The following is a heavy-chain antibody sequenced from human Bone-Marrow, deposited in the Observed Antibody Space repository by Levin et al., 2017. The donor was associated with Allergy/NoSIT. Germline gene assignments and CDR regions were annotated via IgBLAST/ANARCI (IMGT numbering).Heavy chain of an antibody. Sequence: GESLKISCAASGFTFSSYAMSWVRQAPGKGLEWVSAISGSGGSTYYADSVKGRFTISRDNSKNTLYLQMNSLRAEDTAVYYCAKDRGKYYYGSGKNAFDIWGQGTMVTVSS. CDR2: ISGSGGST. D-gene: IGHD3-10*01. V-gene: IGHV3-23*01. CDR1: GFTFSSYA. CDR3: AKDRGKYYYGSGKNAFDI. J-gene: IGHJ3*02.